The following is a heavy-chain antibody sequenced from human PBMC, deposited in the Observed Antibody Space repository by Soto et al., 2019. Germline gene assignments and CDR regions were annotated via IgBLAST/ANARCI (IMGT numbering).Heavy chain of an antibody. D-gene: IGHD2-15*01. Sequence: QVQLVESGGGVVQPGRTLRLSCAASGFTFSSYAMHWVRQAPGKGLEWVAVISYDGSNKYYADSVKGRFTISRDNSKNPLYLQMNSLRAADAAVYYCARVPTASGRADFHYWGQGSLVTVSS. CDR2: ISYDGSNK. V-gene: IGHV3-30-3*01. CDR3: ARVPTASGRADFHY. CDR1: GFTFSSYA. J-gene: IGHJ4*02.